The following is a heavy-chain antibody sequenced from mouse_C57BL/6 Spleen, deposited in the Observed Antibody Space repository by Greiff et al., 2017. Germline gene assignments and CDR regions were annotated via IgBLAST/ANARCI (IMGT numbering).Heavy chain of an antibody. J-gene: IGHJ2*01. V-gene: IGHV1-20*01. CDR1: GYSFTGYF. Sequence: EVQLQQSGPELVKPGDSVKISCKASGYSFTGYFMNWVMQSHGKSLEWIGRINPYNGDTFYNQKFKGKATLTVDKSSSTAHMELRSLTSEDSAVYYCARDGINYSGSSYGYYFDYWGQGTTLTVSS. D-gene: IGHD1-1*01. CDR3: ARDGINYSGSSYGYYFDY. CDR2: INPYNGDT.